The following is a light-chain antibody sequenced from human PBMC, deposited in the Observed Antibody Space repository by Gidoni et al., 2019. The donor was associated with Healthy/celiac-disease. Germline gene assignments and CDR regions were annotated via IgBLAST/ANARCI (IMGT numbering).Light chain of an antibody. CDR2: AAS. J-gene: IGKJ3*01. V-gene: IGKV1-39*01. CDR3: QQSYSTPPT. Sequence: DIQMTQYPSSLSASVGDRVTITCRASQSISSYLNWYQQKPGKAPKLLIYAASSLQSGVPSRFSGSGSGTDFTLTISSLQPEDFATYYCQQSYSTPPTFXPXTKVDIK. CDR1: QSISSY.